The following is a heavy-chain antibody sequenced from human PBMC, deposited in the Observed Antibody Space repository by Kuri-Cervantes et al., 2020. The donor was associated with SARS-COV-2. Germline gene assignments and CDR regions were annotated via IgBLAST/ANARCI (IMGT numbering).Heavy chain of an antibody. D-gene: IGHD5-24*01. V-gene: IGHV3-53*01. J-gene: IGHJ3*01. Sequence: GESLKISCEASGLTVSGSNMTWVRQASGKGLEWISIIYSGGIKYLADSVKGRFTVSRDMSQNTIFLQMTSLRTEDTAMYYCATEIYNDLGTDPFDVWGQGTLVTVSS. CDR3: ATEIYNDLGTDPFDV. CDR1: GLTVSGSN. CDR2: IYSGGIK.